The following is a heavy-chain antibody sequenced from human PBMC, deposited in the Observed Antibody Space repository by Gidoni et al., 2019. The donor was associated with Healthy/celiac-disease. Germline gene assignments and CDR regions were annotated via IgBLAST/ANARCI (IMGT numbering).Heavy chain of an antibody. J-gene: IGHJ5*02. D-gene: IGHD1-26*01. CDR2: INPNSDGT. CDR1: GYTFTGYY. V-gene: IGHV1-2*02. CDR3: ARDRRSYHIDP. Sequence: HVQLVQSGAEVKKPGASVKVSCKASGYTFTGYYRHWVRQAPGQGLEWRGWINPNSDGTNYEQKFQGRVTKTSNTSISTAYMELSRLRSDDTAVYYCARDRRSYHIDPWGQGTLVTVSS.